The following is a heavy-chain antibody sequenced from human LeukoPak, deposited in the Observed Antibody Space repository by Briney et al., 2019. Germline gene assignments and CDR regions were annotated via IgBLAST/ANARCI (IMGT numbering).Heavy chain of an antibody. Sequence: SGGSLRLSCAASGFTFSSYNMKWVRQAPGKGLEWVSSISSRSSYIFYADSVKGRFTISRDTSRNTLYLQMNSLRVEDTAVYYCAREGGNGRFDVWGQGTLVTVSS. V-gene: IGHV3-21*01. D-gene: IGHD2-15*01. CDR2: ISSRSSYI. CDR3: AREGGNGRFDV. CDR1: GFTFSSYN. J-gene: IGHJ4*02.